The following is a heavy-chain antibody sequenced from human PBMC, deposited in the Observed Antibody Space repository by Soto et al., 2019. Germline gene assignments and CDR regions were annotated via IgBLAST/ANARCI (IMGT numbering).Heavy chain of an antibody. V-gene: IGHV1-18*01. Sequence: QVQLVQSGAEVKKPGASVKVSCKASGYTFTSYFISWVRQAPGQGLEWIGWISAYNGNTNYAQKLQGRGTMNTDTSTRTANMELRSLRSYVTAVYYCGRLGWLCSSSRGFDPWGQGTLGTVSS. J-gene: IGHJ5*02. CDR1: GYTFTSYF. CDR2: ISAYNGNT. D-gene: IGHD6-6*01. CDR3: GRLGWLCSSSRGFDP.